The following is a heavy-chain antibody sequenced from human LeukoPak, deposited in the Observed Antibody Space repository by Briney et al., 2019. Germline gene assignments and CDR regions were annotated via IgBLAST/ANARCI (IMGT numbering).Heavy chain of an antibody. D-gene: IGHD2-21*01. CDR2: IYTTGRT. CDR3: ARAYYWVDS. J-gene: IGHJ5*01. Sequence: PSQTLSLTCTVSGDSINSGSFFWTWIRQPAGQPAGKGLEWIGRIYTTGRTTYNPSLESRVTISADMSKNQFSLQLTSVTAADTAVYYCARAYYWVDSWGQGVLVSVSS. V-gene: IGHV4-61*02. CDR1: GDSINSGSFF.